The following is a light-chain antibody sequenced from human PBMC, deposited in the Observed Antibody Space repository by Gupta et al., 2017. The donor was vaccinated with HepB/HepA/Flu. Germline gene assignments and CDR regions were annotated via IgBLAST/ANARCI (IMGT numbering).Light chain of an antibody. CDR3: SPYAGSDLYVV. V-gene: IGLV2-8*01. CDR1: SSDVGGYKY. J-gene: IGLJ2*01. Sequence: QSALTQPPSASGSPGQSVTISCTGTSSDVGGYKYVSWYQQHPGQAPKLIIYEVTKRPSGVPDRFSGSKSGNTASLTVSGLQTEDEADYYCSPYAGSDLYVVFGGGTKLTVL. CDR2: EVT.